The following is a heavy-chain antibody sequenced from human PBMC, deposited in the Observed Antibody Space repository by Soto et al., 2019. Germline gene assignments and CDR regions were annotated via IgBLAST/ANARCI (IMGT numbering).Heavy chain of an antibody. CDR3: ARHAAAAAGGVGMDV. CDR1: GYSFTNYW. D-gene: IGHD6-13*01. CDR2: IYPGDSHT. Sequence: PGESLKISCKGSGYSFTNYWIGWVRQMPGKGLEWMGIIYPGDSHTTYSPSFQGQVTISADKSISTAYLQWSTLKASDTAMYYCARHAAAAAGGVGMDVWGQGTTVTVSS. V-gene: IGHV5-51*01. J-gene: IGHJ6*02.